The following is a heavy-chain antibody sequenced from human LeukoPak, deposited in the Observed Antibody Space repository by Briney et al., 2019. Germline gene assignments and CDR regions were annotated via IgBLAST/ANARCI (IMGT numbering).Heavy chain of an antibody. D-gene: IGHD3-22*01. J-gene: IGHJ5*02. CDR1: GGSFSGYY. CDR2: INHSGST. CDR3: ARDLYDSSGNPDGFDP. Sequence: SETLSLTCAVYGGSFSGYYWGWIRQPPGKGLEWIGEINHSGSTNYNPSLKSRVTISVDTSKNQFSLRLNSLTAADTAVYYCARDLYDSSGNPDGFDPWGQGTLVTVSS. V-gene: IGHV4-34*01.